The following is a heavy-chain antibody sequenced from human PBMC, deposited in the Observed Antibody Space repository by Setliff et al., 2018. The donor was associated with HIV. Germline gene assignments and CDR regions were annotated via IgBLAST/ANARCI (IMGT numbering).Heavy chain of an antibody. D-gene: IGHD3-10*01. CDR3: ARTALWFDEADWYFDL. CDR1: GYSISSSYW. CDR2: IGNIYNGGST. Sequence: SETLSLTCAVSGYSISSSYWWGWIRQSPGKGLEWIGNIGNIYNGGSTYYNPSLKSRVTMSVDTSKSQFSLKLSSVTAVDTAVYYCARTALWFDEADWYFDLWGRGTLVTVSS. V-gene: IGHV4-28*01. J-gene: IGHJ2*01.